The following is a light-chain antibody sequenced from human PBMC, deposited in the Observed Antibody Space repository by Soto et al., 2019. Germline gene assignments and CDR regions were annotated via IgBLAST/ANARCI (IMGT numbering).Light chain of an antibody. CDR2: VAS. V-gene: IGKV3-20*01. CDR1: QNVSSTY. J-gene: IGKJ1*01. CDR3: QQYSDSCAT. Sequence: IVLTQSPGALALSPGERATLSCRASQNVSSTYLAWYQHKPGQAPRLVIYVASSRATGIPDRLSGSGSGTDFTLTFYSLEPEDFAVYYCQQYSDSCATCGQVTKVDIK.